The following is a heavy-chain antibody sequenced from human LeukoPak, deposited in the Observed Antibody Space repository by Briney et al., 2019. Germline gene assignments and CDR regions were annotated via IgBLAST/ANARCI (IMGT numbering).Heavy chain of an antibody. D-gene: IGHD6-6*01. J-gene: IGHJ5*02. CDR3: ARGSSSSFVWFDP. V-gene: IGHV5-51*01. Sequence: GESLKISCKGSGYSFTSYWIGWVRQMPGKGLERMGIIYPGDSDTRYSPSFQGQVTISADKSISTAYLQWSSLKASDTAMYYCARGSSSSFVWFDPWGQGTLVTVSS. CDR1: GYSFTSYW. CDR2: IYPGDSDT.